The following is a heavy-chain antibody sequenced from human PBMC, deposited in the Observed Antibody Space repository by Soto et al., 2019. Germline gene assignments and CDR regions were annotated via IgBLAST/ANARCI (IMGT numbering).Heavy chain of an antibody. D-gene: IGHD5-12*01. CDR3: PNTASIVATILDP. CDR1: GFAFSSYA. V-gene: IGHV3-23*01. J-gene: IGHJ5*02. CDR2: ISGSGGST. Sequence: GGSLRLSGSASGFAFSSYAMTWVRHAPGKGLEWVSCISGSGGSTYYADSVKGRVTISRDNSNNTLYLQMNSLRAEDTAVDYCPNTASIVATILDPWGQGPLVTVSS.